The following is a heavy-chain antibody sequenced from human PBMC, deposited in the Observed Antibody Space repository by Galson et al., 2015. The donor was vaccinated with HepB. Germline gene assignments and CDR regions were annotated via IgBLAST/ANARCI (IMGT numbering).Heavy chain of an antibody. Sequence: SLRLSCAASGFTFSSFWMHWVRQAPGKGLVWVSRINSDETTAHYADSVKGRFTISRDNAKNTLYLRMNSLRVEDTAVYYCAGGGPYYYDSTGFWYSDLWGRGTLVTVSS. CDR3: AGGGPYYYDSTGFWYSDL. D-gene: IGHD3-22*01. V-gene: IGHV3-74*01. J-gene: IGHJ2*01. CDR2: INSDETTA. CDR1: GFTFSSFW.